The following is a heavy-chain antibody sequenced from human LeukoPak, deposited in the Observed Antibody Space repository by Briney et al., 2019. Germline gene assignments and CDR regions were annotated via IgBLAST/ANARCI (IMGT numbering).Heavy chain of an antibody. J-gene: IGHJ4*02. CDR1: GFTVSSNY. V-gene: IGHV4-39*01. CDR3: ARRDSSGWYYFDY. Sequence: GSLRLSCAASGFTVSSNYMSWVRQPPGKGLEWIGSISYSGGTYYNPSLKSRVTIYVDTSKNQFSLKLSSVTAADTAVYYCARRDSSGWYYFDYWGQGTLVTVSS. D-gene: IGHD6-19*01. CDR2: ISYSGGT.